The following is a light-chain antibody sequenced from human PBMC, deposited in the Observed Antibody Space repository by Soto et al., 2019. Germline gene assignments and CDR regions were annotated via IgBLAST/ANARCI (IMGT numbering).Light chain of an antibody. CDR2: GAS. CDR1: QSVRSNY. Sequence: EIVLTQSPGTLSLSPGESATLSCRASQSVRSNYLAWYQQKPGQAPRLLIFGASNRATSIPPRFSGRGSGTDFTLTISRLEPEDFAVYYCQQYGSSPLTFGGGTKVDIK. J-gene: IGKJ4*01. CDR3: QQYGSSPLT. V-gene: IGKV3-20*01.